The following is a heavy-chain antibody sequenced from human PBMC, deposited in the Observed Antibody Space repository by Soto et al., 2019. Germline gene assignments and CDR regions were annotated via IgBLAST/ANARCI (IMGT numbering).Heavy chain of an antibody. CDR2: IYYSGST. CDR3: ARLTGYYKVFH. CDR1: GGSISSSSYY. J-gene: IGHJ4*02. V-gene: IGHV4-39*01. D-gene: IGHD3-9*01. Sequence: QLQLQESGPGLVKPSETLSLTCTVSGGSISSSSYYWGWIRQPPGKGLEWIGSIYYSGSTYYNPSLKSRVTISVDTSKNQFSLKLSSVTAADTAVYYCARLTGYYKVFHWGQGTLVTVSS.